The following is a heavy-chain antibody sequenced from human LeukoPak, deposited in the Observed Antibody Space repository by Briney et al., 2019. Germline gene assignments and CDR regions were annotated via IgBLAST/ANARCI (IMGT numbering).Heavy chain of an antibody. D-gene: IGHD7-27*01. Sequence: GGSLRLSCAASGFTFSGSAMHWVRQASGKGLEWVGRIRSKANSYATAYAASVKGRFTISRDDSKNTAYLQMDSLKTEDTAVYYCTSQLGYYYYYMDVWGKGTTVTISS. CDR1: GFTFSGSA. CDR2: IRSKANSYAT. V-gene: IGHV3-73*01. CDR3: TSQLGYYYYYMDV. J-gene: IGHJ6*03.